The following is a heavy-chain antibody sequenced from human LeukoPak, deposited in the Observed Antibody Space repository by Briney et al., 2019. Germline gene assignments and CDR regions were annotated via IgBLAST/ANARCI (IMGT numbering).Heavy chain of an antibody. Sequence: GRSLRLSCAASGFTFSSYGMHWVRQAPGKGLEWVAVISYDGSNKYYADSVKGRFTISRDNSKNTLYLQMNSLRAEDTAVYYCAKDTGWYVWSYFDYWGQGTLVTVSS. CDR1: GFTFSSYG. V-gene: IGHV3-30*18. CDR3: AKDTGWYVWSYFDY. CDR2: ISYDGSNK. J-gene: IGHJ4*02. D-gene: IGHD6-19*01.